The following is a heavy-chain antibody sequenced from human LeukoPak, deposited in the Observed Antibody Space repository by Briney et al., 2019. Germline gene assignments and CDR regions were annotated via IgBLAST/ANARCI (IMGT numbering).Heavy chain of an antibody. CDR3: ARDRGYYYDSSGYYCDY. V-gene: IGHV1-18*01. D-gene: IGHD3-22*01. CDR2: ISAYNGNT. J-gene: IGHJ4*02. Sequence: ASVKVSCKASGYTFTSYGISWVRQAPGQGLEWMGWISAYNGNTNYAQKLQGRVTMTTDTSTSTAYMELRSLRSDDTAVYYCARDRGYYYDSSGYYCDYWGQGTLVTVSS. CDR1: GYTFTSYG.